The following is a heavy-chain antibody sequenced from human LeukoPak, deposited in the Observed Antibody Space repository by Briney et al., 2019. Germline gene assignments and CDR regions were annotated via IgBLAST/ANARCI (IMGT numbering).Heavy chain of an antibody. D-gene: IGHD5-18*01. CDR2: IYPGDSDT. Sequence: GESLKISCKGSGYSFPSYWIGWVRQMPGKGLEWMGIIYPGDSDTRYSPSFQGQVTISADKSISTAYLQWSSLKASDTAMYYCARQVDSDTAMDYFDYWGQGTLVTVSS. J-gene: IGHJ4*02. CDR1: GYSFPSYW. V-gene: IGHV5-51*01. CDR3: ARQVDSDTAMDYFDY.